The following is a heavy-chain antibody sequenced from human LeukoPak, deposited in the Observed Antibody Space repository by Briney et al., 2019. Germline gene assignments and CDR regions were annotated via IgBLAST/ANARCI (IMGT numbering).Heavy chain of an antibody. V-gene: IGHV4-34*01. CDR2: INHSGST. CDR3: AGFLSLNYYGMDV. J-gene: IGHJ6*02. CDR1: GGSFSGYY. Sequence: PSETLSLTCAVYGGSFSGYYWSWIRQPPGKGLEWIGEINHSGSTNYNPSLKSRVTISVDTSKNQFSLKLSSVTAADAAVYYCAGFLSLNYYGMDVWGQGTTVTVSS.